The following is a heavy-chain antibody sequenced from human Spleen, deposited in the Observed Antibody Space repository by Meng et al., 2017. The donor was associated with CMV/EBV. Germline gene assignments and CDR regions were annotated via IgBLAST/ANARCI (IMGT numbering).Heavy chain of an antibody. D-gene: IGHD1-14*01. CDR2: IFGGGNT. CDR1: GLTLRRTY. V-gene: IGHV3-66*02. CDR3: ASSEPSDH. J-gene: IGHJ4*02. Sequence: LRLSCASSGLTLRRTYMTWVRQAPGKGLEWVSVIFGGGNTFYAESVKGRFTISRDNSKNTVFLQMNSLRYDDTAVYYCASSEPSDHWGQGTLVTVSS.